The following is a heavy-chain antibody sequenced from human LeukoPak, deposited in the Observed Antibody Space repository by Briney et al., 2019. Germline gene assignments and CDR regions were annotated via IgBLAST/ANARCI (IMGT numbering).Heavy chain of an antibody. CDR1: GFTFSSYA. CDR3: ANCLPVTGTARCHAFDI. CDR2: ISYDGSNK. V-gene: IGHV3-30-3*01. Sequence: PGRSLRLSCAASGFTFSSYAMHWVRQAPGKGLEWVAVISYDGSNKYYADSVKGRFTISRDNSKNTLYLQMNSLRAEDTAVYYCANCLPVTGTARCHAFDIWGRGTMVTVSS. D-gene: IGHD2-15*01. J-gene: IGHJ3*02.